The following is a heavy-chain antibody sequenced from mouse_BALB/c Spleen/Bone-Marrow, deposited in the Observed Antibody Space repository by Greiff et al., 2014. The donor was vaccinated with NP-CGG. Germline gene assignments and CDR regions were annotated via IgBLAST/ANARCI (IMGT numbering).Heavy chain of an antibody. CDR1: GFTFSRYG. Sequence: VQLKESGGGLVQPGGSLKLSCVASGFTFSRYGMSWVRQTPDKRLELVATINNNGGSTYYPDSVKGQFTISRDNAKNTLYLQMSSLKSEDTAMYYCARVYGWYFDVWGAGTTVTVSS. D-gene: IGHD1-1*01. CDR3: ARVYGWYFDV. V-gene: IGHV5-6-3*01. J-gene: IGHJ1*01. CDR2: INNNGGST.